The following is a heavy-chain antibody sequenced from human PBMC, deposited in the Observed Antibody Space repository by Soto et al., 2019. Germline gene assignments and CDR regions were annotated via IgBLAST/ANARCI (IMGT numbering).Heavy chain of an antibody. CDR2: IYYSGST. Sequence: QLQLQESGPGLVKPSETLSLTCTVSGGSISSSSYYWGWIRQPPGKGLEWIGSIYYSGSTYYNPSLKSRVTISVDTSKNQFSLKLSFVTAANTAVYYCARHVGMATFVYWGQGTLVTVSS. CDR3: ARHVGMATFVY. V-gene: IGHV4-39*01. CDR1: GGSISSSSYY. J-gene: IGHJ4*02. D-gene: IGHD5-12*01.